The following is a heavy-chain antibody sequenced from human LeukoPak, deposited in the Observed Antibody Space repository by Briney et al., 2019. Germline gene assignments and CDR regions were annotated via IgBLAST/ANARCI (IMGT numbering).Heavy chain of an antibody. CDR2: IYPGDSDT. V-gene: IGHV5-51*01. CDR3: ARPYNILGYCSGGSCYPDAFDT. CDR1: GYSFTSYW. D-gene: IGHD2-15*01. J-gene: IGHJ3*02. Sequence: GESLKISCKGSGYSFTSYWIGWVRQMPGKGLEWMGIIYPGDSDTRYSPSFQGQVTISADKSISTAYLQWSSLKASDTAMYYCARPYNILGYCSGGSCYPDAFDTWGQGTMVTVSS.